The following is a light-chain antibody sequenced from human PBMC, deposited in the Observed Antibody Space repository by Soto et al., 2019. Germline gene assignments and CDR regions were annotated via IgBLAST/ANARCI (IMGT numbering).Light chain of an antibody. CDR1: QSGLWSSNNKHL. CDR2: WAS. J-gene: IGKJ1*01. CDR3: QQCYLSPQT. Sequence: DIVMTQSPDSLAVSLGERATINCKASQSGLWSSNNKHLLAWYQQQPGQPPRLLFYWASTRASGVPERFSASAPGTDLTLTICSLQAEDVAVYYFQQCYLSPQTLGQGTKVEIK. V-gene: IGKV4-1*01.